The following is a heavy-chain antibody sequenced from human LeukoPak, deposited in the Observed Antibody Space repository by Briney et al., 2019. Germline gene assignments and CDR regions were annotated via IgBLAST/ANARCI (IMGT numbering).Heavy chain of an antibody. V-gene: IGHV1-2*02. J-gene: IGHJ3*02. CDR3: ARGHYDFWSGYPSDAFDI. CDR2: INPNSGGT. Sequence: ASVKVSCKASGYTFTGYYMHWVRQAPGQGLEWMGWINPNSGGTNYAQKFQGRVTMTRDTSISTAYMELSRLRSDDTAVYYCARGHYDFWSGYPSDAFDIWGQGTMVTVSS. D-gene: IGHD3-3*01. CDR1: GYTFTGYY.